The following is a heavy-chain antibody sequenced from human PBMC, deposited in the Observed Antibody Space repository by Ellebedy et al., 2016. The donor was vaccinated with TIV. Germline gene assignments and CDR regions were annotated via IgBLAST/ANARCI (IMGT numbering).Heavy chain of an antibody. CDR2: ISGSGGST. J-gene: IGHJ4*02. CDR3: ARDHARIPAGPFN. CDR1: GFTFSSYA. D-gene: IGHD6-13*01. Sequence: GESLKISXAASGFTFSSYAMSWVRQAPGKGLEWVSAISGSGGSTYYADSVKGRFTISRDNSKNTLYLQMNSLRAEDTAVYYCARDHARIPAGPFNWGQGTLVTVSS. V-gene: IGHV3-23*01.